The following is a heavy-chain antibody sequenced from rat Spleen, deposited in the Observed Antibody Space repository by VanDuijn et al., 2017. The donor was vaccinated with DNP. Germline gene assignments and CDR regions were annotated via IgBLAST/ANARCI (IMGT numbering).Heavy chain of an antibody. D-gene: IGHD1-1*01. J-gene: IGHJ3*01. Sequence: EVQLVESGGGLVQPGRSLKLSCTASGFTFSDYYMAWVRQAPTMGLEWVAYIPFDGANTYYKDSVKGRFTISRDNAKNTLYLQMNSLRSEDTATYYCTIYFYSGDNWFAYWGQGTLVTVSS. V-gene: IGHV5-20*01. CDR3: TIYFYSGDNWFAY. CDR2: IPFDGANT. CDR1: GFTFSDYY.